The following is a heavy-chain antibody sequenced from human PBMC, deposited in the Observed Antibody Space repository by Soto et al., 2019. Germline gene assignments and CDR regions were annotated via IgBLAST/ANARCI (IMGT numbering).Heavy chain of an antibody. J-gene: IGHJ6*02. CDR2: IDSDGSTI. CDR1: GFTFSSSW. V-gene: IGHV3-74*01. D-gene: IGHD3-3*01. CDR3: ARDFTIFGVVPTYYYYGMDV. Sequence: PRGSLRLSCAASGFTFSSSWLHWVRQIPGKGLVWVSHIDSDGSTITYADSVKGRFTISRDNAKNTLYLQMNSLRAEDTAVYYCARDFTIFGVVPTYYYYGMDVWGQGT.